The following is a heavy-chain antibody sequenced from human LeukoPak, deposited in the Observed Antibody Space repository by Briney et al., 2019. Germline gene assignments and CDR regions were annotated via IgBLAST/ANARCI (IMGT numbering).Heavy chain of an antibody. V-gene: IGHV4-59*08. Sequence: SETLSLTCTVSGDSINSYYWSCIRQPPGKGLEWIGYIYYSGSTNYNPSLKSRVTISVDTSKNQFSLKLSSVTAADTAVYYCARQGYQLYDYWGQGTLVTVSS. CDR2: IYYSGST. J-gene: IGHJ4*02. D-gene: IGHD2-2*01. CDR1: GDSINSYY. CDR3: ARQGYQLYDY.